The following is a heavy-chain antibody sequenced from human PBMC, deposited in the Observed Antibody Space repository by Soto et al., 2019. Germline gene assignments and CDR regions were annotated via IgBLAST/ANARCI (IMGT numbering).Heavy chain of an antibody. V-gene: IGHV3-74*01. CDR1: GFTFSNSW. Sequence: GGSLRLSCAASGFTFSNSWMHWVRQVSGKGLEWVSRINADGTSTSYADSVKGRFTISRDNAKNTLYLHVNSLRAEDTAVYYCVKVLARGVGVPRFYFDSWGQGAMVTVS. CDR3: VKVLARGVGVPRFYFDS. D-gene: IGHD2-2*01. J-gene: IGHJ4*02. CDR2: INADGTST.